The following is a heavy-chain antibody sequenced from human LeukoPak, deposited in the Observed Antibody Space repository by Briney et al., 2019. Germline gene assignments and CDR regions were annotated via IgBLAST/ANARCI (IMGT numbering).Heavy chain of an antibody. CDR3: ARNYGVTFDY. J-gene: IGHJ4*02. D-gene: IGHD3-10*01. CDR2: MSSSCSTI. CDR1: GFTFSSYE. V-gene: IGHV3-48*03. Sequence: GGSLTLSCAASGFTFSSYELNWGRQAPGKGLDLVSYMSSSCSTIYYADSVKGRFTISRDNAKNSLYLQMNSLRAEDTAVYYCARNYGVTFDYWGQGTLVTVSS.